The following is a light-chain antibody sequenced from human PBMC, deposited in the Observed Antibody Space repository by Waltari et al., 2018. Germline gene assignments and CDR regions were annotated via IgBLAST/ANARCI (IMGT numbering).Light chain of an antibody. V-gene: IGLV3-19*01. Sequence: SSELTQDPAVSVALGQTVRITCQGHSLSRYSDSWYQQRPGQAPILVLYGQDNRPSWIPDRFSGSTSGNTASLTITGAQAEDEADYYCLSRDTSSTRLFGGGTRLTV. CDR3: LSRDTSSTRL. CDR2: GQD. J-gene: IGLJ2*01. CDR1: SLSRYS.